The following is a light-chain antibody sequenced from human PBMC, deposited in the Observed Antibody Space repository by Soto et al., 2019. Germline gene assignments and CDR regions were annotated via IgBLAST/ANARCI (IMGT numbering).Light chain of an antibody. V-gene: IGKV4-1*01. CDR2: WAS. CDR3: QLYCSSPWT. CDR1: QRVLYSSSNKNY. Sequence: DIVMTQSPDSLAVSLGERATINCKSSQRVLYSSSNKNYLAWYQQKPGQPPKLLIYWASTRESGVPDRFSGSGSGTDFTLTISSLQAEDVAVYYCQLYCSSPWTFGQGTKVEIK. J-gene: IGKJ1*01.